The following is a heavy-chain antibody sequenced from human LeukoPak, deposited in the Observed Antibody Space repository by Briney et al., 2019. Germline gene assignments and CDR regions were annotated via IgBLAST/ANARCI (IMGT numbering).Heavy chain of an antibody. CDR3: ARDKGGGGWPVLDY. D-gene: IGHD6-19*01. CDR2: ISSSGDAK. J-gene: IGHJ4*02. Sequence: PGGSLRLSCAASGFTFSSSRMNWVRQAPGKGLEWVSYISSSGDAKYYAESVKGRFTISRDNAKNSLYLQMNSLRGEDSAVYYCARDKGGGGWPVLDYWGQGTLLTVSS. CDR1: GFTFSSSR. V-gene: IGHV3-48*01.